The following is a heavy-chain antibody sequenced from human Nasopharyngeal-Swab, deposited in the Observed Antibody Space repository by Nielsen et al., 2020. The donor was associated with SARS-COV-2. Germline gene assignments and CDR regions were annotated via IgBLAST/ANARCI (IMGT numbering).Heavy chain of an antibody. CDR2: IKQDGSEK. D-gene: IGHD6-19*01. CDR1: GFTFSSYW. CDR3: ARGGGWYGFDY. V-gene: IGHV3-7*01. Sequence: GGSLRLSCAASGFTFSSYWMTWVRQAPGKGLEWVATIKQDGSEKYYVDSVKGRFSISRDNTKNPLYLQMNSLRAEDTAVYYCARGGGWYGFDYWGQGTLVTVSS. J-gene: IGHJ4*02.